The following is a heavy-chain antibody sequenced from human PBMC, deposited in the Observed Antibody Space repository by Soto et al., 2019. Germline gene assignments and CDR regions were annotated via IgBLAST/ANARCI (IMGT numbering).Heavy chain of an antibody. J-gene: IGHJ6*02. CDR2: IYVDGRS. Sequence: EVQLVESGGGLIQPGGSLRLSCAASGFIVSHNYMSWVRQAPGKGLEWVSLIYVDGRSYYADSVKGRFTISRDNSKNMLYLQLNSLRAEDSAVYYCARLPDYSYFFGLDVWGQGTTVTVSS. CDR3: ARLPDYSYFFGLDV. CDR1: GFIVSHNY. V-gene: IGHV3-53*01.